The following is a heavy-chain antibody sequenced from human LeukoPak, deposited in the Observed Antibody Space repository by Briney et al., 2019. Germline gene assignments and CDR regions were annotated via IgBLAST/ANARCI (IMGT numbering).Heavy chain of an antibody. J-gene: IGHJ4*02. CDR3: ARDEYLWVVIQLGLFDY. D-gene: IGHD2-2*01. Sequence: PGGSLRLSCAASGFTFSSYGMHWVRQAPGKGLEWVAFISYDGSNKYYADSVKGRFTISRDNSKNTLYLQMNSLRAEDTAVYYCARDEYLWVVIQLGLFDYWGQGTLVTVSS. CDR1: GFTFSSYG. CDR2: ISYDGSNK. V-gene: IGHV3-30*03.